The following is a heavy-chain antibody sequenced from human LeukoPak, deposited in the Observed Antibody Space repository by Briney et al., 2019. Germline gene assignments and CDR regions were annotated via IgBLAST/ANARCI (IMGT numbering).Heavy chain of an antibody. Sequence: SETLSLTCTVSGGSIKSSSYYWGWIRQSPGKGLEWIGSIRYSGSTYYNPSLKSRVTISVDTSKNQFSLKLSSVTAADTAVYYCARQMVRGANPYFDYWGQGTLVTVSS. CDR1: GGSIKSSSYY. CDR2: IRYSGST. J-gene: IGHJ4*02. V-gene: IGHV4-39*01. CDR3: ARQMVRGANPYFDY. D-gene: IGHD3-10*01.